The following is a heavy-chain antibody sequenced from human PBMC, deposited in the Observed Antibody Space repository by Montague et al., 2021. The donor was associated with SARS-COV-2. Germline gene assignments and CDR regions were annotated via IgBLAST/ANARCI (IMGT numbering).Heavy chain of an antibody. J-gene: IGHJ6*02. CDR1: GFTFSSYW. V-gene: IGHV3-7*03. D-gene: IGHD1-26*01. Sequence: SLRLSCSAPGFTFSSYWMSWVRQTPGKGLEWVANIKPDGGEKHYXDSVKGRFTISRDNAKNSLNLQMDSLRAEDTALYYCARDSRIVGATGGMDVWGQGTTVIVSS. CDR2: IKPDGGEK. CDR3: ARDSRIVGATGGMDV.